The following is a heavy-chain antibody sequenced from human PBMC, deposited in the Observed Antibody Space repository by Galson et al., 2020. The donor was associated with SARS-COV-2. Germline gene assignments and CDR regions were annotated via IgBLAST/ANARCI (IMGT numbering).Heavy chain of an antibody. D-gene: IGHD3-10*01. CDR3: ARASGSGSYYFPPGDY. Sequence: LSLTCAASGFMFSAYGMHWVRQAPGKGLEWVAVTSYDGSNTFYADSVKSRFTISRDNFKNTLSVEINRLRPEDTAVYYCARASGSGSYYFPPGDYWGQGTLVTVSS. CDR2: TSYDGSNT. J-gene: IGHJ4*02. CDR1: GFMFSAYG. V-gene: IGHV3-30-3*01.